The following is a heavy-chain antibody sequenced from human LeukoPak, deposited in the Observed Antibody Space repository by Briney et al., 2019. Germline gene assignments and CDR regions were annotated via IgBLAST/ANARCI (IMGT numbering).Heavy chain of an antibody. J-gene: IGHJ4*02. D-gene: IGHD2-15*01. Sequence: GGSLRLSSAASGFPVSSNYMSWVRQAPGKGLEWVSVIYSGGSTYYADSVKGRFTISRDNSKNTLYLQMNSLRAEDTAVYYCARLSGGSFDYWGQGTLVTVSS. CDR1: GFPVSSNY. CDR3: ARLSGGSFDY. V-gene: IGHV3-53*01. CDR2: IYSGGST.